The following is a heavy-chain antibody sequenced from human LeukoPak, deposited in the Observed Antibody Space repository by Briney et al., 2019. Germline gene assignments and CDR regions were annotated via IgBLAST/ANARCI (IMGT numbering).Heavy chain of an antibody. CDR2: IYSGGST. D-gene: IGHD6-13*01. J-gene: IGHJ4*02. CDR1: GFTVSSNY. V-gene: IGHV3-53*04. CDR3: ASGPYSSSWNSFDY. Sequence: GGSLRLSCAASGFTVSSNYMSWVRQAPGKGLEWVSVIYSGGSTYYAASVKGRFTISRHNSKNTLYLQMNSLRAEDTAVYYCASGPYSSSWNSFDYWGGETVIAVSS.